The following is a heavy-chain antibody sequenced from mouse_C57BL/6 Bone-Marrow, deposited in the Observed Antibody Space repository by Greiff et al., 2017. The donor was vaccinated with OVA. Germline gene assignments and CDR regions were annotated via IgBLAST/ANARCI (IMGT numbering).Heavy chain of an antibody. CDR2: INPYNGDT. V-gene: IGHV1-20*01. Sequence: VQLQQSGPELVKPGDSVKISCKASGYSFTGYFMNWVMQSHGKSLEWIGRINPYNGDTFYNQKFKGKATLTVDKSSSTAHMELRSLTSEDSAVYYCARSTGDFVTTVVALDYWGQGTTLTVSS. J-gene: IGHJ2*01. D-gene: IGHD1-1*01. CDR3: ARSTGDFVTTVVALDY. CDR1: GYSFTGYF.